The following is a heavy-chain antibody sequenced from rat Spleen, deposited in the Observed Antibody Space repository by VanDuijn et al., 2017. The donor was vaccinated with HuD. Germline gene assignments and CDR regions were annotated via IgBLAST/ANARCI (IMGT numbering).Heavy chain of an antibody. CDR1: GFSLTSYH. Sequence: QVQLKESGPGLVQPSQTLSLTCTVSGFSLTSYHVHWVRQPPGKGLEWMGVMWRDGDTSSNPALKSRLSISRDTSKNQVFLKMNSLQTEDTATYYCVREASYPGITFDYWGQGVMVTVSS. D-gene: IGHD1-4*01. CDR3: VREASYPGITFDY. CDR2: MWRDGDT. V-gene: IGHV2-32*01. J-gene: IGHJ2*01.